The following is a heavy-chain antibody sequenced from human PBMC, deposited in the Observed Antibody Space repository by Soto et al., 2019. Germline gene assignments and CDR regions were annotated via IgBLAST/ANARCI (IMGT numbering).Heavy chain of an antibody. CDR1: GFTFSSYS. J-gene: IGHJ4*02. D-gene: IGHD6-13*01. V-gene: IGHV3-21*01. CDR3: ARDASEKLVREGFDY. CDR2: ISSSSSYI. Sequence: GGSLRLSCAASGFTFSSYSMNWVRQAPGKGLEWVSSISSSSSYIYYADSVKGRFTISRDNAKNSLYLQMNSLRAEDTAVYHCARDASEKLVREGFDYWGQGTLVTVSS.